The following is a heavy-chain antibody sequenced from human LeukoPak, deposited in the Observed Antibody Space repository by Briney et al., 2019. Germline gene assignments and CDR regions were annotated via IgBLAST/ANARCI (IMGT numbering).Heavy chain of an antibody. CDR1: GDSMSPYY. V-gene: IGHV4-59*01. Sequence: PSETLSLTCTVSGDSMSPYYWSWLRLPPGKGLEWIRYIYYTGSTTYNPSLKSRLTISLDTSKNQFSLNLNSVTAADTAVYYCARGGYYMDVWGKGTTVTVSS. CDR2: IYYTGST. J-gene: IGHJ6*03. CDR3: ARGGYYMDV.